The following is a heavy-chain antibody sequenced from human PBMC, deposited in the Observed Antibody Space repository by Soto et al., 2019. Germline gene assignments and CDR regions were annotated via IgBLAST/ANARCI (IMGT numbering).Heavy chain of an antibody. CDR1: GGSISSGGYY. Sequence: SETLSLTCTVSGGSISSGGYYWSWIRQHPGKGLEWIGYIYYSGSTYYNPSLKSRVTISVDTSKNQFSLKLSSVTAADTAVYYCARGCRTMRGPNWFDPWGQGTLVTGSS. J-gene: IGHJ5*02. CDR3: ARGCRTMRGPNWFDP. V-gene: IGHV4-31*03. CDR2: IYYSGST. D-gene: IGHD3-22*01.